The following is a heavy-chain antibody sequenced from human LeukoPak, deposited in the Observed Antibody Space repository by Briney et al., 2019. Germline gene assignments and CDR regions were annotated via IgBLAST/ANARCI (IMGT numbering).Heavy chain of an antibody. CDR1: GVTFSSYA. CDR3: AIMHPYYDGSGYWVQ. CDR2: ISNSGGSS. V-gene: IGHV3-23*01. D-gene: IGHD3-22*01. J-gene: IGHJ4*02. Sequence: PGGSLRLSCAASGVTFSSYAMSWVRQAPGKGLEWVSGISNSGGSSSYADSVKGRLTISRDNPRNTLYMQMNSLRAEDTALYYCAIMHPYYDGSGYWVQWGQGTLVTVSS.